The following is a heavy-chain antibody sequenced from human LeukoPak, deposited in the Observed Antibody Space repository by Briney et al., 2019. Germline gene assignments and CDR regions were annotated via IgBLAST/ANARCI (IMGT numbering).Heavy chain of an antibody. CDR2: ISGDGGST. CDR1: GFTFDDYA. Sequence: GGSLRRSCAASGFTFDDYAMHWVRQAPGKGLEWVSLISGDGGSTYYADSVKGRFTISRDDSKNSLYLQMNSLRTEDTALYYCAKDMRSSRGPGDWYFDLWGRGTLVTVSS. J-gene: IGHJ2*01. D-gene: IGHD2-15*01. CDR3: AKDMRSSRGPGDWYFDL. V-gene: IGHV3-43*02.